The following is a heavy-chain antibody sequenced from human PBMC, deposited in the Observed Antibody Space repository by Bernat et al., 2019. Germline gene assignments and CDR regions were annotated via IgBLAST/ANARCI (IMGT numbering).Heavy chain of an antibody. D-gene: IGHD5-18*01. CDR3: ARQVEGAMVTGNY. J-gene: IGHJ4*02. Sequence: QLQLQESGPGLVKPSETLSLTCTVSGGSISSSSYYWGWIRQPPGKGLEWIGSIYYSGSTYYNPSLKSRVTISVDTSKNQFSLKLSSVTAADTAVYYCARQVEGAMVTGNYWGQGTLVTVSS. V-gene: IGHV4-39*01. CDR2: IYYSGST. CDR1: GGSISSSSYY.